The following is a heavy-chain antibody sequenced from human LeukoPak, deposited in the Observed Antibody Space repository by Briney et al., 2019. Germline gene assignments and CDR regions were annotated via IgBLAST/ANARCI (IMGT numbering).Heavy chain of an antibody. Sequence: SVKVSCKASGGTFSSYAISWVRQAPGQGLEWMGGIIPIFGTANYAQKFQGRVTITADKSTSTAYMGLSSLRSEDTAVYYCAREETVAGHDPWGQGTLVTVSS. D-gene: IGHD6-19*01. CDR3: AREETVAGHDP. CDR2: IIPIFGTA. CDR1: GGTFSSYA. J-gene: IGHJ5*02. V-gene: IGHV1-69*06.